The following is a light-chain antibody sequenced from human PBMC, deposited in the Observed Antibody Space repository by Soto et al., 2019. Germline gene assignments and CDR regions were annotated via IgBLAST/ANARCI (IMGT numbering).Light chain of an antibody. V-gene: IGKV3-20*01. J-gene: IGKJ3*01. CDR1: QSVTSNH. Sequence: EIMLTQSPGTLSLSPGDRATLSCRASQSVTSNHLAWYQQKPGQAPRLLIYGASSRATGIPDRFSGSGSGTDFTLNISRLEPEDVAVYYCHQYGPSPFTFGPGTKVDIK. CDR3: HQYGPSPFT. CDR2: GAS.